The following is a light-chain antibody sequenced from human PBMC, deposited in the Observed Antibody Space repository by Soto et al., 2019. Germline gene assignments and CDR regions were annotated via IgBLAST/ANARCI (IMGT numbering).Light chain of an antibody. V-gene: IGKV1-39*01. J-gene: IGKJ1*01. Sequence: DIPMTQSPPSLSASVGDRVTVTCRASQSITTYLNWYQQKPGRAPKLLIYGASSLQSGVPSRFSGSGSGTDFTLTITSLQPEDFATYICQQSYGTPWTFGQGTKVEIK. CDR1: QSITTY. CDR3: QQSYGTPWT. CDR2: GAS.